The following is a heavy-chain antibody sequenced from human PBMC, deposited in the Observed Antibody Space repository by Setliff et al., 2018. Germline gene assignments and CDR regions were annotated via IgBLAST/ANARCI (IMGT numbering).Heavy chain of an antibody. CDR3: ARENTAKNFWGEESDY. V-gene: IGHV1-24*01. D-gene: IGHD3-3*01. CDR2: FDPGDGST. J-gene: IGHJ4*02. Sequence: ASVKVSCKVSGYTLTELSRHWVRQAPGKGLEWMGGFDPGDGSTTYAQKFQGRVKMTRDTSTNTVYMQLNSLRFEDRAVYYCARENTAKNFWGEESDYWGQGTLVTVSS. CDR1: GYTLTELS.